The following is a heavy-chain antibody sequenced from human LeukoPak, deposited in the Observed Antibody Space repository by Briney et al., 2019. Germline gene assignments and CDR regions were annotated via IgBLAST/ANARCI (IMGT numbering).Heavy chain of an antibody. CDR1: GYTFTSYG. J-gene: IGHJ4*02. CDR2: ISAYNGNT. Sequence: ASVKVSCKASGYTFTSYGISWVRQAPGQGLEWMRWISAYNGNTNYAQKLQGRVTMTTDTSTSTAYMELRSLRSDDTAVYYCARGSRYGSGSYYNNFDYWGQGTLVTVSS. V-gene: IGHV1-18*04. D-gene: IGHD3-10*01. CDR3: ARGSRYGSGSYYNNFDY.